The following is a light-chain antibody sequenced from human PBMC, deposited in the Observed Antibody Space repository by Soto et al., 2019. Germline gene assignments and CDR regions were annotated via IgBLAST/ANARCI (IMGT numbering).Light chain of an antibody. V-gene: IGKV3-20*01. CDR1: QKVNSNY. CDR3: QQYGSSSWT. CDR2: GAS. J-gene: IGKJ1*01. Sequence: EIVLTQSPGTLSLSPRERATLSCRATQKVNSNYLTWYQQKTGQAPRLLIHGASNKATGIPDKFNSNWSGAVFTFSFSRLEPEDFAVYYCQQYGSSSWTFGQGTKVDIK.